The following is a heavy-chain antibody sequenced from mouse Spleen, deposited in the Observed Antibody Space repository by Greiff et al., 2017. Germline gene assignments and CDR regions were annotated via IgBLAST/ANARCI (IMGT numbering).Heavy chain of an antibody. J-gene: IGHJ4*01. Sequence: QVQLQQSGPGLVQPSQSLSITCTVSGFSLTSYGVHWVRQSPGKGLEWLGVIWRGGSTDYNAAFMSRLSITKDNSKSQVFFKMNSLQADDTAIYYCAKNAEMDYDDSVDYWGQGTSVTVSS. CDR2: IWRGGST. CDR3: AKNAEMDYDDSVDY. D-gene: IGHD2-4*01. CDR1: GFSLTSYG. V-gene: IGHV2-5*01.